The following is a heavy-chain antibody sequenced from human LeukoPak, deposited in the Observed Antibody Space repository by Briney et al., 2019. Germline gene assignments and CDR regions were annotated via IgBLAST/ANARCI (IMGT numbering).Heavy chain of an antibody. CDR1: GYSFTSYW. V-gene: IGHV5-51*01. D-gene: IGHD2-2*01. Sequence: GESLKISCKGSGYSFTSYWIGWVRQMPGKGLERMGIICPGDSDTRYSPSFQGQVTISADKSISTAYLQWSSLKASDTAMYYCARGTLNCSSTSCYYWFDPWGQGTLVTVSS. J-gene: IGHJ5*02. CDR2: ICPGDSDT. CDR3: ARGTLNCSSTSCYYWFDP.